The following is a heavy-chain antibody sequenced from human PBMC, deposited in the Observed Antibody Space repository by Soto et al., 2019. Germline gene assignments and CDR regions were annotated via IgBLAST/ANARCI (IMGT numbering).Heavy chain of an antibody. V-gene: IGHV4-59*01. CDR1: GASISSYY. Sequence: QVQLQESGPGLVKPSETLSLTCTVSGASISSYYWSWIRQPPGKGLEWIGYMFYSGSNKYNPSLTSRVTVSVDTSKNQFSLNLSSVTASDTAVYYCARVGGAPLGAFDIWGQGTMVTVSS. CDR3: ARVGGAPLGAFDI. J-gene: IGHJ3*02. D-gene: IGHD1-26*01. CDR2: MFYSGSN.